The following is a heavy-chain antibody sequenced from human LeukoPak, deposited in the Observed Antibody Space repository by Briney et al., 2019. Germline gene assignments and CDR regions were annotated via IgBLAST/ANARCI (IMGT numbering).Heavy chain of an antibody. Sequence: GESLKISCKGSGYSFTSYWIGWVRQMPGKGLEWMGIIYPGDSDTRYSPSFQGQVTISADKSISTAYLQWSSLRSEDTAVYYCARGHSSSWYTWDYWGQGTLVTVSS. CDR1: GYSFTSYW. V-gene: IGHV5-51*01. J-gene: IGHJ4*02. CDR2: IYPGDSDT. CDR3: ARGHSSSWYTWDY. D-gene: IGHD6-13*01.